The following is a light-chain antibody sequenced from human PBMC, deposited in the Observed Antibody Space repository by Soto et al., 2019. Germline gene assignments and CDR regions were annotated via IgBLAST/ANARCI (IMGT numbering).Light chain of an antibody. CDR2: GAS. CDR3: QQYGSSPLT. Sequence: EIVLTQSPGTLSLSPGERATLSCRASQSVSSSYLAWYQQKPGQASRLLIYGASSRATGNPDRFSGSGSGTDFTLTISRLEPEDFAVHFCQQYGSSPLTFGQGTKVDIK. J-gene: IGKJ1*01. V-gene: IGKV3-20*01. CDR1: QSVSSSY.